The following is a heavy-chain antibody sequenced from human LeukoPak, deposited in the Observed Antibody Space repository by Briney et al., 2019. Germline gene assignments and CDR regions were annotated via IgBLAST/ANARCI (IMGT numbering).Heavy chain of an antibody. CDR2: ISGSGGAT. J-gene: IGHJ4*02. Sequence: GGSLRLSCAASGFTSSNYAMSWVRQAPGRGLEWVSTISGSGGATYYADSVKGRFTISRDNSKNTLYLQMNTLRAEDTAVYYCAKGSDWRYCSGIGCQLYFFDYWGQGTLVTVSS. CDR3: AKGSDWRYCSGIGCQLYFFDY. CDR1: GFTSSNYA. V-gene: IGHV3-23*01. D-gene: IGHD2-15*01.